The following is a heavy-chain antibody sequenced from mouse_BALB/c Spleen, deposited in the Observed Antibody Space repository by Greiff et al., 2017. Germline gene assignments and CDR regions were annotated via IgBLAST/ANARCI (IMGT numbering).Heavy chain of an antibody. CDR3: ARKLTGMEGYFDY. J-gene: IGHJ2*01. V-gene: IGHV3-2*02. Sequence: ESGPGLVKPSQSLSLTCTVTGYSITSDYAWNWIRQFPGNKLEWMGYISYSGSTSYNPSLKSRISITRDTSKNQFFLQLNSVTTEDTATYYCARKLTGMEGYFDYWGQGTTLTVSS. CDR1: GYSITSDYA. CDR2: ISYSGST. D-gene: IGHD4-1*01.